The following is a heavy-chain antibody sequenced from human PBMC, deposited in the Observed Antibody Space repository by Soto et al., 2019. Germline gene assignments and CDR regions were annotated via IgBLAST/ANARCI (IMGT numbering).Heavy chain of an antibody. J-gene: IGHJ4*02. Sequence: WGSMTVSRRAAGFSISDYYTNYFREVPGKGLEWISYISGSSSHINSADSLKGRFTISRDNPNNSLFLQMDSLRVEDTAIYYCARRLSGHFDYWSQGTLVTVS. D-gene: IGHD1-1*01. CDR2: ISGSSSHI. CDR3: ARRLSGHFDY. V-gene: IGHV3-11*03. CDR1: GFSISDYY.